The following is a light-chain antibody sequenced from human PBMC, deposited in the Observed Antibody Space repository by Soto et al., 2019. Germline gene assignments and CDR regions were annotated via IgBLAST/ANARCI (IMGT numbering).Light chain of an antibody. Sequence: AIPMTQSPASLSASIRAIVTITCRASQGISNYLGWYQQKPGKAPKLLIYGASTLQSGVPSRFSGSGSGPDFTLTISGLQPEDFATYYCLQDYNFPWTFGQGTKVDI. CDR3: LQDYNFPWT. V-gene: IGKV1-6*01. J-gene: IGKJ1*01. CDR1: QGISNY. CDR2: GAS.